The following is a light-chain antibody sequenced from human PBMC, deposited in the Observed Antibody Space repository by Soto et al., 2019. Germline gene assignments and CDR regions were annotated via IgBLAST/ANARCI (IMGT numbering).Light chain of an antibody. Sequence: ETVLTQSPGTLSLSPGERATLSCRASQSVSSSYLAWYQQKPGQAPRLLIYGASSRATGIPDRFSGSGSGTDFTLTISRLEPEDFAVYYCQQYGSSPPSWTFGQGTKVESK. V-gene: IGKV3-20*01. CDR1: QSVSSSY. CDR3: QQYGSSPPSWT. J-gene: IGKJ1*01. CDR2: GAS.